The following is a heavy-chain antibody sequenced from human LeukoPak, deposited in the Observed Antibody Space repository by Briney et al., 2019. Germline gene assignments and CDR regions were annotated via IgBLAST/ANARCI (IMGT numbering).Heavy chain of an antibody. CDR3: ARDRDIVVVPAPYYYYGMDV. J-gene: IGHJ6*02. D-gene: IGHD2-2*01. V-gene: IGHV3-30-3*01. CDR2: ISYDGSNK. Sequence: GGSLRLSCAASGFTFSSYAMHWVRQAPGKGLEWVAVISYDGSNKYYADSVKGRFTISRDNSKNTLYLQMNSLRAEDTAVYYCARDRDIVVVPAPYYYYGMDVWGQGTTVTVSS. CDR1: GFTFSSYA.